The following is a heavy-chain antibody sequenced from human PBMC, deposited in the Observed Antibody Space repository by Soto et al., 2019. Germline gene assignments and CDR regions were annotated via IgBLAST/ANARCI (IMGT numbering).Heavy chain of an antibody. CDR3: ARGPHLGY. CDR2: IYHSGST. J-gene: IGHJ4*02. V-gene: IGHV4-30-2*01. CDR1: GGSISSGGYS. Sequence: SETLSLTCAVSGGSISSGGYSWSWIRQPPGKGLECIGYIYHSGSTYYNPSLKSRVTISVDRSKNQFSLKLSSVTAADTAVYYCARGPHLGYWGQGTLVTV.